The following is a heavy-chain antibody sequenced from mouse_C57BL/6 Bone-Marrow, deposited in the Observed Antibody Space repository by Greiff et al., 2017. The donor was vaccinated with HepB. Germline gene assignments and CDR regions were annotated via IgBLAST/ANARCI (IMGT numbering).Heavy chain of an antibody. CDR1: GYSFTGYY. CDR2: INPSTGGT. V-gene: IGHV1-42*01. CDR3: ALLPFAY. Sequence: DVLLVESGPELVKPGASVKISCKASGYSFTGYYMNWVKQSPEEGLEWIGEINPSTGGTTYNKKFKAKATLTVDKSSSTAYMQLTSLTSEDSAVYCCALLPFAYWDWGKLVTVTA. J-gene: IGHJ3*01.